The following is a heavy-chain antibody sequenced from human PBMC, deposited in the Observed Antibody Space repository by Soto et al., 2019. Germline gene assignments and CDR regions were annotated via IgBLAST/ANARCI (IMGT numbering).Heavy chain of an antibody. Sequence: GGSLRLSCAASGFTFSSYAMSWVRQAPGKGLEWVSAISGSGGSTYYADSVKGRFTISRDNSKNTLYLQMNSLRAEDTAVYYCARSLLWFGESSYWGQGTLVTVSS. D-gene: IGHD3-10*01. CDR2: ISGSGGST. J-gene: IGHJ4*02. V-gene: IGHV3-23*01. CDR3: ARSLLWFGESSY. CDR1: GFTFSSYA.